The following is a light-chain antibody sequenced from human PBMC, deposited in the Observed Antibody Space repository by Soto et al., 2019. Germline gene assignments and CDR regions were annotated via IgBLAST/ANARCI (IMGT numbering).Light chain of an antibody. V-gene: IGKV1-33*01. CDR2: DAF. CDR1: QNINNY. Sequence: DIQMTQSPSSLSASVGDRVTITCQASQNINNYLNWYQQKTGRAPKLLIYDAFNLEAAVPSRFRGSGSGTDFTFTISRLQPEDIATYYCQPYENLPTFGQGTRLEIK. CDR3: QPYENLPT. J-gene: IGKJ5*01.